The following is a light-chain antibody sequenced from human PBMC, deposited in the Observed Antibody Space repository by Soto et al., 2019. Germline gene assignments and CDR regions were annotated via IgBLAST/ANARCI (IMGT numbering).Light chain of an antibody. CDR2: QDT. CDR3: QAWDSSTAVV. CDR1: KLGDKY. Sequence: SYELTQPPLVSVSPGQTASITCSGDKLGDKYAYWYQQKPGQSPVLVIYQDTKRPSGIPERFSGSNSGNTATLIISGTQAMDEADYYCQAWDSSTAVVFGGGTKVTVL. J-gene: IGLJ2*01. V-gene: IGLV3-1*01.